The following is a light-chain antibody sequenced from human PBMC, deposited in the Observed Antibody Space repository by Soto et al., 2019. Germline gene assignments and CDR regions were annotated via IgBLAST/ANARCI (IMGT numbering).Light chain of an antibody. CDR2: ATS. CDR1: QGITHD. J-gene: IGKJ3*01. V-gene: IGKV1-27*01. Sequence: DIQMTQSPSSLSASVGDRVTITCRASQGITHDLAWFQQKPGKVPKLLIYATSTLQSGVPSRFSGSGFGTDFTLTISSLQPEDVATYYCQKHNSAPLFFGPGTKVEIK. CDR3: QKHNSAPLF.